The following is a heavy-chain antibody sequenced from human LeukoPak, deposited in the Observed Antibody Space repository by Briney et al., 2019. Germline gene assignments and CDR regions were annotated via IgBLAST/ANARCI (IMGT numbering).Heavy chain of an antibody. D-gene: IGHD6-13*01. V-gene: IGHV1-46*01. Sequence: GSSVKVSCKASGYTFTSYYMHWVRQAPGQGLEWMGIINPSGGSTSYAQKFQGRVTMTRDTSTSTVYMELSSLRSEDTAVYYCAANRIAAAGLYWGQGTLVTVSS. J-gene: IGHJ4*02. CDR2: INPSGGST. CDR1: GYTFTSYY. CDR3: AANRIAAAGLY.